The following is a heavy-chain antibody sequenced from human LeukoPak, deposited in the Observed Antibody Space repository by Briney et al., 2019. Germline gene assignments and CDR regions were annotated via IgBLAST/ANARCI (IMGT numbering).Heavy chain of an antibody. CDR3: ARGFVLGAAKNYFDY. J-gene: IGHJ4*02. V-gene: IGHV3-30*03. Sequence: PGRSLRLSCAASGLTFSNYGMNWVRQAPGKGLEWVAVISYDGTNKYYADSAKGRFTISRDNSKNTLSLQMNSLRAEDTALYYCARGFVLGAAKNYFDYWGQGALVTVSS. CDR2: ISYDGTNK. CDR1: GLTFSNYG. D-gene: IGHD2-21*02.